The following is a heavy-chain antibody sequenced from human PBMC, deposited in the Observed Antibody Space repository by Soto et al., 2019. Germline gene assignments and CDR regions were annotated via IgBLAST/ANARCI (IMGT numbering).Heavy chain of an antibody. D-gene: IGHD6-19*01. V-gene: IGHV3-33*01. Sequence: QEQLVESGGGVVQPGRSLRLSCEASGFSFRNYGIHWVRQAPGKGLDWVAVIWYDGSKIYYADSVRGRFTISRDNYGNTVHLQMDSLRAEDTAVYYCARGWGSGVHHCCLDVWGQGTMV. CDR2: IWYDGSKI. CDR1: GFSFRNYG. CDR3: ARGWGSGVHHCCLDV. J-gene: IGHJ3*01.